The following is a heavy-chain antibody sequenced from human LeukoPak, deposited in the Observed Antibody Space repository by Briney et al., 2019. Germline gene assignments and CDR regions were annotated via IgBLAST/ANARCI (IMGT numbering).Heavy chain of an antibody. J-gene: IGHJ4*02. CDR2: INHSGST. Sequence: SETLSLTCAVYGGSFSGDYGSWIRQPPGKGLEWSGEINHSGSTNYNPSLKSRVTISVDTSKNQFSLKLSYVIAADTAVYYCARGRAAGRASGQAHPIVIFDYWGQGTLVTVSS. V-gene: IGHV4-34*01. D-gene: IGHD2/OR15-2a*01. CDR1: GGSFSGDY. CDR3: ARGRAAGRASGQAHPIVIFDY.